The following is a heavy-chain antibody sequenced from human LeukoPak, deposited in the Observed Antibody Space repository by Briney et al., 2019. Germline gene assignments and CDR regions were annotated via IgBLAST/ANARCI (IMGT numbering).Heavy chain of an antibody. D-gene: IGHD3-22*01. J-gene: IGHJ4*02. Sequence: GGSLRLSCAASGFTFSSYSMNWVRQAPGKGLEWVSSISSSSSYIYYADSVKGRFTISRDNARNSLYLQMNSLRAEHTAVYYCARERALGFYYDSSWGQGTLVTVSS. CDR3: ARERALGFYYDSS. CDR2: ISSSSSYI. V-gene: IGHV3-21*01. CDR1: GFTFSSYS.